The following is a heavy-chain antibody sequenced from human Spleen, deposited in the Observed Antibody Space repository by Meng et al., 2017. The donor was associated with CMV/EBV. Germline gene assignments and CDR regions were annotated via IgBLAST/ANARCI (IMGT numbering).Heavy chain of an antibody. CDR2: ITGDGSRS. CDR3: AREREYFYAVDV. CDR1: GFTFSNYW. J-gene: IGHJ6*02. Sequence: GESLKISCAASGFTFSNYWMHWVRQAPGKGLVWVSRITGDGSRSTYADSVKGRFTISRDNAENTLYLQMNSLRGEDTAVYYCAREREYFYAVDVWGRGTTVTVS. V-gene: IGHV3-74*01.